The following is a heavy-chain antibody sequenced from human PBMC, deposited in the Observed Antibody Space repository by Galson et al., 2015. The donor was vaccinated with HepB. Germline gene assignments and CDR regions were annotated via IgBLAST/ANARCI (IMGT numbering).Heavy chain of an antibody. V-gene: IGHV4-39*07. J-gene: IGHJ5*02. Sequence: LSLTCTVSGGSISSSSYYWGWIRQPPGKGLEWIGSIYYSGSTYYNPSLKSRVTISVDTSKNQFSLKLSSVTAADTAVYYCAREGQVPGRYNWFDPWGQGTLVTVSS. CDR2: IYYSGST. CDR1: GGSISSSSYY. D-gene: IGHD1-1*01. CDR3: AREGQVPGRYNWFDP.